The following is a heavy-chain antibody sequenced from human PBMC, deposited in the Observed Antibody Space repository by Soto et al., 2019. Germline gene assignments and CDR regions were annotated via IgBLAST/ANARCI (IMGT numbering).Heavy chain of an antibody. CDR2: IYHSGST. J-gene: IGHJ6*02. Sequence: SETLSLTCAVSGYSLSSGYYWGWIRQPPGKGLEWIGSIYHSGSTYYNPSLKSRVTISVDTSKNQFSLKLSSVTAADTAVYYCARDLPLDIWGQGTKVTVSS. CDR3: ARDLPLDI. V-gene: IGHV4-38-2*02. CDR1: GYSLSSGYY.